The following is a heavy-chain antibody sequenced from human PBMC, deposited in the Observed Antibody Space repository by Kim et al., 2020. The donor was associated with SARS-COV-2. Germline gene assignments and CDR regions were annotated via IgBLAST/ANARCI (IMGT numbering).Heavy chain of an antibody. CDR1: GYTFTSYY. CDR2: VNPSVGST. Sequence: ASVKVSCKASGYTFTSYYMHWVRQAPGQGLEWMGRVNPSVGSTSYPQKFQGRVTVTRDTSTSTVFMELSSLRSEDTAMYYCARGVLVDFWRSYSFDQWGQGTLVTVSS. J-gene: IGHJ4*02. CDR3: ARGVLVDFWRSYSFDQ. V-gene: IGHV1-46*01. D-gene: IGHD3-3*01.